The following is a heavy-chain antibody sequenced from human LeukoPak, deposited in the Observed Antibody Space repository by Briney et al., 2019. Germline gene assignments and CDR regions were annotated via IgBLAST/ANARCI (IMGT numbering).Heavy chain of an antibody. CDR1: GGSFSGYY. J-gene: IGHJ6*02. Sequence: PSETLSLTCAVYGGSFSGYYWSWIRQPPGKGLEWIGEINHSGSTNCNPSLKSRVTISVDTSKNQFSLKLSSVTAADTAVYYCARIRAYYDFWSGSGFGRYYYYGMDVWGQGTTVTVSS. CDR3: ARIRAYYDFWSGSGFGRYYYYGMDV. V-gene: IGHV4-34*01. CDR2: INHSGST. D-gene: IGHD3-3*01.